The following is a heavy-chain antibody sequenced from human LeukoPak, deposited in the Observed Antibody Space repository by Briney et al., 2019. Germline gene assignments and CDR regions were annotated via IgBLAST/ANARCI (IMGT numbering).Heavy chain of an antibody. V-gene: IGHV3-33*01. J-gene: IGHJ4*02. CDR3: ARDVNYAPNG. Sequence: GGSLRLSCAASGFSFRSYAMHWVRQAPGKGLEWVTFISYDGSDKYYADSVRGRFTISRDNSKNTLFLQMNSLRAEDTAVYYCARDVNYAPNGWGQGTLVTVSS. D-gene: IGHD1-7*01. CDR1: GFSFRSYA. CDR2: ISYDGSDK.